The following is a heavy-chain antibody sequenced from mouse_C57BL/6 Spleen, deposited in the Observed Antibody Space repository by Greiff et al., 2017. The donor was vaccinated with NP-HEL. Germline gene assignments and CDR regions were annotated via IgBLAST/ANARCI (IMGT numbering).Heavy chain of an antibody. J-gene: IGHJ3*01. D-gene: IGHD2-2*01. CDR2: ISSGGSYT. V-gene: IGHV5-6*01. CDR1: GFTFSSYG. CDR3: ARQGYDQAWFAY. Sequence: VQLQQSGGDLVKPGGSLKLSCAASGFTFSSYGMSWVRQTPDKRLEWVATISSGGSYTYYPDSVKGRFTISRDNAKNTLYLQMSSLKSEDTAMYYCARQGYDQAWFAYWGQGTLVTVSA.